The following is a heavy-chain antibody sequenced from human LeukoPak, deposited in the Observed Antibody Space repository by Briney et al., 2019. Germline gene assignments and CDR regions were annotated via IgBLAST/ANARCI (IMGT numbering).Heavy chain of an antibody. J-gene: IGHJ3*02. D-gene: IGHD2-8*01. V-gene: IGHV4-39*07. CDR3: ARELHCTNGVCYIAFDI. Sequence: PSETLSLTCTVSGGSISSSSYYWGWIRQPPGKGLEWLGSIYYSGSTYYNPSLKSRVTISVDTSKNQFSLKLSSVTAADTAVYYCARELHCTNGVCYIAFDIWGQGTMVTVSS. CDR1: GGSISSSSYY. CDR2: IYYSGST.